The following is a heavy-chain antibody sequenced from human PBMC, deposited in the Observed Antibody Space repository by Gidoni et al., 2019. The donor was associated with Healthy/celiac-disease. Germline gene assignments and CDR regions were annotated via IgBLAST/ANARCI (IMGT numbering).Heavy chain of an antibody. CDR3: AREGLAYCGGDCYSNWFDP. CDR2: IYYSWST. V-gene: IGHV4-30-4*01. D-gene: IGHD2-21*02. Sequence: QVQLQESGPGLVKPSQTLSLTCTVSGGSISSGDYYWSWIRQPPGKGLEWIGYIYYSWSTYYNPSLKSRVTISVDTSKNQFSLKLSSVTAADTAVYYCAREGLAYCGGDCYSNWFDPWGQGTLVTVSS. J-gene: IGHJ5*02. CDR1: GGSISSGDYY.